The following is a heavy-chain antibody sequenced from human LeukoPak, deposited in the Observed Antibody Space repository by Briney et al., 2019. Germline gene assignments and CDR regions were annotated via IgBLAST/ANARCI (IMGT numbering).Heavy chain of an antibody. CDR2: ISSSSNYI. V-gene: IGHV3-21*01. CDR1: GFTFYTYS. Sequence: GGSLRLSCAASGFTFYTYSMNWVRQAPGKGLEWVSSISSSSNYIYYADSVKGRFTISRNNAKNSLYLQMNSLRAEDTAVYYCARDRIIYGDYGDAFDIWGQGTMVTVSS. J-gene: IGHJ3*02. CDR3: ARDRIIYGDYGDAFDI. D-gene: IGHD4-17*01.